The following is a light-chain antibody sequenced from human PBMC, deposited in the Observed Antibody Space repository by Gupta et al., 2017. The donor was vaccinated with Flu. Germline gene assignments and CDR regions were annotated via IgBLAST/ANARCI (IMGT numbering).Light chain of an antibody. J-gene: IGKJ1*01. CDR2: GAS. V-gene: IGKV3-15*01. Sequence: EIVMTQSPATLSVSPGERATLSCRASQSVSSNLAWYQQKPGQAPRLLIYGASTRATGIPARFSGSGSGTEFTLTISSLQSEDLAVYYCQQYNNGPPAFGQGTKVEIK. CDR3: QQYNNGPPA. CDR1: QSVSSN.